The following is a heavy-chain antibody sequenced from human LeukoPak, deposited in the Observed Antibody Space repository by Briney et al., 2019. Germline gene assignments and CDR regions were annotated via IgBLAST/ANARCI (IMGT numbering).Heavy chain of an antibody. Sequence: GRSLRLSCAASGFTFSSYGMHWVRQAPGKGLEWVSAISGSGGSTYYADSVKGRFTISRDNSKNTLYLQMNSLRAEDTAVYYCAKGKGYSYGPYDYWGQGTLVTVSS. CDR3: AKGKGYSYGPYDY. V-gene: IGHV3-23*01. CDR2: ISGSGGST. D-gene: IGHD5-18*01. CDR1: GFTFSSYG. J-gene: IGHJ4*02.